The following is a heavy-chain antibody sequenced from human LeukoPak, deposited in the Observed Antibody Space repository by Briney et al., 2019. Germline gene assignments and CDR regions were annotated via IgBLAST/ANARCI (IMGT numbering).Heavy chain of an antibody. D-gene: IGHD1-26*01. J-gene: IGHJ3*02. Sequence: GGSLRLSCSASGFTFSSYAMHWVRQAPGKGLEWVSFISGSGATMKYADSVKGRFTISRDNARSSLYLQMNTLRAEDTALYYCARVVTVGGWGAFDIWGQGTLVTVSS. CDR2: ISGSGATM. CDR1: GFTFSSYA. CDR3: ARVVTVGGWGAFDI. V-gene: IGHV3-48*03.